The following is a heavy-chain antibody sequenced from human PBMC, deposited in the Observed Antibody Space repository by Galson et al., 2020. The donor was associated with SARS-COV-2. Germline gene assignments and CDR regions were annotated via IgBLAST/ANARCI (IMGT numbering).Heavy chain of an antibody. CDR3: ARGRTGATYDH. D-gene: IGHD1-26*01. J-gene: IGHJ5*02. CDR1: GFTFSDHY. CDR2: IRDKSRRYTT. V-gene: IGHV3-72*01. Sequence: GESLKISCAASGFTFSDHYMDWVRQAPGKGLEWVGRIRDKSRRYTTEYATSVNTRFIISRDDSKNSLYLQMNSLKSEDTAMYYYARGRTGATYDHWGQGTLVTVSS.